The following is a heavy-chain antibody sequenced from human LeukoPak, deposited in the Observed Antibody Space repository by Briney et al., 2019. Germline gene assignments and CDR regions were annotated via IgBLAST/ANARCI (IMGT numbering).Heavy chain of an antibody. V-gene: IGHV1-8*01. D-gene: IGHD1-1*01. J-gene: IGHJ4*02. Sequence: WASVKVSCMASGYTFTSYDINWVRQATGQGLEWMGWMNPNSGNTGYAQKFQGRVTMTRNTSISTAYMELSSLRSEDTAVYYCARIPTRRRTGTGAYWGQGTLVTVSS. CDR1: GYTFTSYD. CDR3: ARIPTRRRTGTGAY. CDR2: MNPNSGNT.